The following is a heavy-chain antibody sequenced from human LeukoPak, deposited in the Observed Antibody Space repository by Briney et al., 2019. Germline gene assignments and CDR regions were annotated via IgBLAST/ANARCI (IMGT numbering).Heavy chain of an antibody. V-gene: IGHV3-30-3*01. CDR2: ISYDGSNK. CDR3: ARVDRDPLRPLDI. Sequence: PGGSLKLSCAASGFTFSGSAMHWVRQAPGKGLEWVAVISYDGSNKYYADSVKGRFTISRDNSKNTLYLQMNSLRAEDTAVYYCARVDRDPLRPLDIWGQGTMVTVSS. CDR1: GFTFSGSA. D-gene: IGHD3-3*01. J-gene: IGHJ3*02.